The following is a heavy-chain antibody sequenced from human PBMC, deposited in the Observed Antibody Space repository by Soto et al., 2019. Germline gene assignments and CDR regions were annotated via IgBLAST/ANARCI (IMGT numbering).Heavy chain of an antibody. CDR2: IIPIFGTA. CDR3: ARDRIAAARTDYYYYGMDV. V-gene: IGHV1-69*01. CDR1: GGTFSSYA. D-gene: IGHD6-13*01. J-gene: IGHJ6*02. Sequence: QVQLVQSGAEVKKPGSSVKVSCKASGGTFSSYAISWVRQAPGQGLEWMGGIIPIFGTANYAQKFQGRVTITADESTSTAYMELSSLRSEDTAVYYCARDRIAAARTDYYYYGMDVWGQGTTVTVSS.